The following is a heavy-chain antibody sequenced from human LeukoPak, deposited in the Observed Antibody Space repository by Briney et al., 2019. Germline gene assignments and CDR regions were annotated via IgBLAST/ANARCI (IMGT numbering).Heavy chain of an antibody. CDR2: IIPIFGTA. CDR3: ASGGMVRGLGYYMDV. D-gene: IGHD3-10*01. Sequence: SVKVSRKASGGTFSSYATSWVRQAPGQGLEWMGGIIPIFGTANYAQKFQGRVTITTDESTSTAYMELSSLRSEDTAVYYCASGGMVRGLGYYMDVWGKGTTVTVSS. V-gene: IGHV1-69*05. J-gene: IGHJ6*03. CDR1: GGTFSSYA.